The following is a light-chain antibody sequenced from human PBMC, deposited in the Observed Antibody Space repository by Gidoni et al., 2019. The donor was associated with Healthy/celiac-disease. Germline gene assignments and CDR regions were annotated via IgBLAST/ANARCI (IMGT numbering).Light chain of an antibody. CDR2: KAS. Sequence: IQMTQSPSTLSASVVDRVTITCRASQSISSWLAWYQQKPGKAPKLLIYKASSLESGVPSRYSGRGSGTDFTLTISSLQLDDSATYYCQQYNSYSCSFGQGTKLEIK. CDR1: QSISSW. CDR3: QQYNSYSCS. V-gene: IGKV1-5*03. J-gene: IGKJ2*04.